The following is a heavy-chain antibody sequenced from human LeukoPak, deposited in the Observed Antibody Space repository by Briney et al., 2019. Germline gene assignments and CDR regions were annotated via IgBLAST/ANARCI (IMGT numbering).Heavy chain of an antibody. CDR2: MNPNRGNT. Sequence: EASVKVSCKASGYTFTRYDINWVRQATGQGLEGMGWMNPNRGNTGYAQKFQGRVTITRNTSISTAYMELSSLRSEDTAVYYCARGSSGAVAGTSGAWGQGTLVTVSS. CDR1: GYTFTRYD. CDR3: ARGSSGAVAGTSGA. J-gene: IGHJ5*02. D-gene: IGHD6-19*01. V-gene: IGHV1-8*03.